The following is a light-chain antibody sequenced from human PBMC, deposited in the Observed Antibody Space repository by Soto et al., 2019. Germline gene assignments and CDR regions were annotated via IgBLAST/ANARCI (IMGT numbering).Light chain of an antibody. CDR1: SNDVGGYNY. Sequence: QSALTQPASVSGSPGQSITISCTGSSNDVGGYNYVSWYQHHPGKAPQLMIYEVIYRPSGVSDRFSGSKSGNTASLTISGLQADDEADYYCTSYTTSSTVLFGGGTKVTVL. CDR3: TSYTTSSTVL. V-gene: IGLV2-14*01. CDR2: EVI. J-gene: IGLJ2*01.